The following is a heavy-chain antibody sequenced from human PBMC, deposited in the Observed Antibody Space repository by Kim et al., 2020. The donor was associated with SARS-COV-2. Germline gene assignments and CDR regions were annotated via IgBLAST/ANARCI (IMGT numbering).Heavy chain of an antibody. CDR3: ASVNYYDSSGYPY. V-gene: IGHV4-34*01. J-gene: IGHJ4*02. CDR1: GGSFSGYY. CDR2: INHSGST. Sequence: SETLSLTCAVYGGSFSGYYWSWIRQPPGKGLEWIGEINHSGSTNYNPSLKSRVTISVDTSKNQFSLKLSSVTAADTAVYYCASVNYYDSSGYPYWGQGTLVTISS. D-gene: IGHD3-22*01.